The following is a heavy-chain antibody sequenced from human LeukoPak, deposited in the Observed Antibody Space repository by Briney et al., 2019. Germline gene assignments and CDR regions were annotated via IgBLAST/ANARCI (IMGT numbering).Heavy chain of an antibody. CDR1: GFTFDDYT. Sequence: PGGSLRLSCAASGFTFDDYTMYWVRQPPGKGLEWVSLLTWNADRTYYADSVKGRFTISRDNSKNSPYLQMNSLKIEDTALYYCARDIAVAATGGAFDYWGQGTLVTVSS. J-gene: IGHJ4*02. CDR2: LTWNADRT. V-gene: IGHV3-43*01. D-gene: IGHD2-15*01. CDR3: ARDIAVAATGGAFDY.